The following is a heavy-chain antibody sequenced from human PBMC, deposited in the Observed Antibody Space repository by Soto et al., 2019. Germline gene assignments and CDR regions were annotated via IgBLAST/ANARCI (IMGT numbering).Heavy chain of an antibody. CDR3: AKVSGSYYYGMDV. V-gene: IGHV4-4*02. J-gene: IGHJ6*02. CDR1: GGSISSSNW. D-gene: IGHD1-26*01. CDR2: IYHSGST. Sequence: QVQLQESGPGLVTPSGPLSLTCAVSGGSISSSNWWSWVRQPPGKGLAWIGEIYHSGSTNYNPSLKGRVTLSVDKSKSQFSLKLSSVTAADTAVYYCAKVSGSYYYGMDVWGQGTTVNVSS.